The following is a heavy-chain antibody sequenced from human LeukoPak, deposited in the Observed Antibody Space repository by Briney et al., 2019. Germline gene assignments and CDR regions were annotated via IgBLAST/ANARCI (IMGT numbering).Heavy chain of an antibody. CDR3: GRDIVVVPAVIGDYYDYYGMDV. V-gene: IGHV3-7*01. J-gene: IGHJ6*04. CDR2: IKQDGSEK. Sequence: GGSLRLSYAASGFTFSSYWMSWVRQAPGKGLEWVANIKQDGSEKYYVDSVKGRFTISRDNAKNSLYLQMNSLRAEDTAVYYCGRDIVVVPAVIGDYYDYYGMDVGGKGPRVTVSS. CDR1: GFTFSSYW. D-gene: IGHD2-2*02.